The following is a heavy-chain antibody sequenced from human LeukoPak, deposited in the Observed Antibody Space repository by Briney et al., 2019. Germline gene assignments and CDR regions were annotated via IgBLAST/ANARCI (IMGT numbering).Heavy chain of an antibody. D-gene: IGHD3-10*01. CDR3: AKDHPLWGFGELFDY. CDR1: GFTFSSYW. J-gene: IGHJ4*02. Sequence: GGSLRLSCAASGFTFSSYWMSWVRQVPGKGLEWVANIKTDGSEKYYLDSVKGRFTISRDNAKNSLYLQMNSLRAEDTAVYYCAKDHPLWGFGELFDYWGQGTLVTVSS. V-gene: IGHV3-7*03. CDR2: IKTDGSEK.